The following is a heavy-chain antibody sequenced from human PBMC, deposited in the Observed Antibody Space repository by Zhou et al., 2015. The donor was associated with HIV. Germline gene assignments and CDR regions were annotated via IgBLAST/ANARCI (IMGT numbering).Heavy chain of an antibody. D-gene: IGHD2/OR15-2a*01. Sequence: VQLVESGGAVVQPGGSLRLSCTASGFIYDSFDDYAMHWVRQSPSKGLEWVSFITWDTTTTQYRDSVQGRFTISRDNNNNYLYLEMNSLTTEDTAVYYCAKDIAKLSAGVYYMDVWGQGP. CDR3: AKDIAKLSAGVYYMDV. V-gene: IGHV3-43D*04. CDR1: GFIYDSFDDYA. J-gene: IGHJ6*03. CDR2: ITWDTTTT.